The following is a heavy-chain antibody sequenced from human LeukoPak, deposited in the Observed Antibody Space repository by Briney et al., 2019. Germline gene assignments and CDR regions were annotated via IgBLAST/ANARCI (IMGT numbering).Heavy chain of an antibody. CDR1: GFTFIDFG. CDR3: ARSAYPYSFYY. V-gene: IGHV3-48*03. J-gene: IGHJ4*02. D-gene: IGHD4-11*01. CDR2: ISGSGTTI. Sequence: PGGSLKLSCAASGFTFIDFGVNWVRQAPGKGLEWVSNISGSGTTIYYADSVKGRFAISRDNVKNSLSLQMNSLRAEDTAVYYCARSAYPYSFYYWVEATLDSFSS.